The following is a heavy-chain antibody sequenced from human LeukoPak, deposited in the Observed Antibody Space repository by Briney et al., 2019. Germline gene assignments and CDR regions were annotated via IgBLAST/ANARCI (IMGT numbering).Heavy chain of an antibody. Sequence: EASVKVSCKASGYTFTGYYMHWVRQAPGQGLEWMGWINPNSGGTNYAQKFQGRVTMTRDTSISTAYMELSRLRSDDTAVYYCARVSITMIVVVDAFDIWGQGTMVAVSS. V-gene: IGHV1-2*02. D-gene: IGHD3-22*01. CDR2: INPNSGGT. J-gene: IGHJ3*02. CDR1: GYTFTGYY. CDR3: ARVSITMIVVVDAFDI.